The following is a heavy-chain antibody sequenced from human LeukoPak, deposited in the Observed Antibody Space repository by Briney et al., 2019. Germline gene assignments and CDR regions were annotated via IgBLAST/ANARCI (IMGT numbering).Heavy chain of an antibody. CDR1: GYTFTSYD. CDR3: ARGISSGCSSTSCYWVYYYYYYMDV. J-gene: IGHJ6*03. V-gene: IGHV1-8*01. CDR2: MNPNSGNT. D-gene: IGHD2-2*01. Sequence: ASVKVSCKASGYTFTSYDINWVRQATGQGLEWMGWMNPNSGNTGYAQKFQGRVTMTRNTSISTAYMELSSLRSEDTAVYYCARGISSGCSSTSCYWVYYYYYYMDVWGKGTTVTISS.